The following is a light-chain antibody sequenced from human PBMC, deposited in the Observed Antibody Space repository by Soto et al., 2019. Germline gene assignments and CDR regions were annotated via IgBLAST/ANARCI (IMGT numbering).Light chain of an antibody. CDR1: QGVSRW. Sequence: DIQMTQSPSSVSASVGDRVTITCRASQGVSRWLAWYQQKPGKVPKLLIYAASTLQSGVPSRFSGGGSGTDFTLTISSLQPEDVATYYCQKYDSAPLTFGGGTKVDIK. CDR3: QKYDSAPLT. J-gene: IGKJ4*01. CDR2: AAS. V-gene: IGKV1-27*01.